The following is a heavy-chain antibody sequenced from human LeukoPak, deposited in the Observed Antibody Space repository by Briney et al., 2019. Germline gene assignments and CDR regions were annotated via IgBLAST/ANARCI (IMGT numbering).Heavy chain of an antibody. V-gene: IGHV3-23*01. CDR3: AKGTTYYYGSGSSHFDY. J-gene: IGHJ4*02. CDR2: ISGSGGST. Sequence: GGSLRLSCAASGFTFSSYAMSWVRQAPGKGLEWVSAISGSGGSTYYADSVKGRFTISRDNSKNTLYMQMNSLRAEDTAVYYCAKGTTYYYGSGSSHFDYWGQGTLVTVSS. D-gene: IGHD3-10*01. CDR1: GFTFSSYA.